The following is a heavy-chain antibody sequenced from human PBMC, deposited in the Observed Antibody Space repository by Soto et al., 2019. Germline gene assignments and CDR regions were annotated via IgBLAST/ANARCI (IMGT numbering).Heavy chain of an antibody. CDR2: ISGSGGST. Sequence: HPGGSLRLSCAASGFTFSSYAMSWVRQAPGKGLEWVSAISGSGGSTYYADSVKGRFTISRDNSKNTLCLQMNSLRAEDTAVYYCAKDLYERYFDPPGGYYYYGMDVWGQGTTVTVSS. CDR3: AKDLYERYFDPPGGYYYYGMDV. V-gene: IGHV3-23*01. J-gene: IGHJ6*02. D-gene: IGHD3-9*01. CDR1: GFTFSSYA.